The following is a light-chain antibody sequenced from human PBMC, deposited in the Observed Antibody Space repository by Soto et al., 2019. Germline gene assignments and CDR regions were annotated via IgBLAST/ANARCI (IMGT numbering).Light chain of an antibody. V-gene: IGKV1-5*01. Sequence: DIQMTQSPSAMSASVGDRVTITCRASQTISSWLAWYQQKPGKAPKLLIYDASNLEIGAPSRFSGSGSGTEFTLTISSLQPDDFATYYCQQYNSYPLTFGGGTKVDIK. CDR2: DAS. J-gene: IGKJ4*01. CDR3: QQYNSYPLT. CDR1: QTISSW.